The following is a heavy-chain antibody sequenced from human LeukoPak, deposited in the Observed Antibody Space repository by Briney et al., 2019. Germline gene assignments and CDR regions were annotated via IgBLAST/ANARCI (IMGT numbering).Heavy chain of an antibody. J-gene: IGHJ4*02. V-gene: IGHV3-74*01. D-gene: IGHD6-13*01. CDR1: GFAFSTNW. CDR3: ATGYSTSTIDY. Sequence: GGSLRLSCAASGFAFSTNWMHWVRQAPGKGLVWVSHISTDARTITYADFVKGRFTISRDNSKNTLYLQMNSLRAEDTAVYYCATGYSTSTIDYWGQGTLVTVSS. CDR2: ISTDARTI.